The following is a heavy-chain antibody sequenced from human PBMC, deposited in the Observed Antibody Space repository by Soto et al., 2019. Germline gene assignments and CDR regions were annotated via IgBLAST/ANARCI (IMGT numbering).Heavy chain of an antibody. CDR1: GYSLTSYW. CDR2: IYPGDSDT. Sequence: PGESLKISCKGSGYSLTSYWIGWVRQMPGKGLEWMGIIYPGDSDTRYSPSFQGQVTMSADKSISTAYLQWSSLKASDTAMYYCARDQTEVSAKLLYYFNGVDVWGQGTPGTVSS. CDR3: ARDQTEVSAKLLYYFNGVDV. D-gene: IGHD2-21*02. V-gene: IGHV5-51*01. J-gene: IGHJ6*02.